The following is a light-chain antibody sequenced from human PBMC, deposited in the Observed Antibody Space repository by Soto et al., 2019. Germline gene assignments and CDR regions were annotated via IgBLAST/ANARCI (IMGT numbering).Light chain of an antibody. CDR3: QQRINWPPT. CDR2: DAS. V-gene: IGKV3-11*01. Sequence: EIVLTQSPATLSLSPGERATLSCRASRSVDSYLAWYQQKPGQAPRLLIYDASNRATGIPPRFSGSGSGTDFTLTISSLEPEDFAVYYCQQRINWPPTFGGGTKVDIK. CDR1: RSVDSY. J-gene: IGKJ4*01.